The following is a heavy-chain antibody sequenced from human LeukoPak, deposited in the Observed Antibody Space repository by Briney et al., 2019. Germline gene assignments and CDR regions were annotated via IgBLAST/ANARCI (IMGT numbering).Heavy chain of an antibody. D-gene: IGHD6-6*01. CDR2: MNPNSGNT. Sequence: GASVKVSCKASGYTFSNYDINWVRQATGQGLEWMGWMNPNSGNTGYAQKVQGRVTMTRNTSINTAYLELSSLTSEDTAVYYCPRKGVSSHYLDYWGQGTLVTVSS. CDR3: PRKGVSSHYLDY. J-gene: IGHJ4*02. V-gene: IGHV1-8*02. CDR1: GYTFSNYD.